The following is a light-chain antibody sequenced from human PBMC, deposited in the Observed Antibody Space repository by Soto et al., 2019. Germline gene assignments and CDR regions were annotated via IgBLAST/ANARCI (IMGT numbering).Light chain of an antibody. CDR2: GAS. V-gene: IGKV3-15*01. CDR3: QQYNSWTTLT. CDR1: QSISSK. J-gene: IGKJ5*01. Sequence: EIVMTQSPATLSVSPGERATLSCRASQSISSKLGWYQQRPGQAPRLLIYGASTRATGIPARFSGSGSGTEFTLTISSLQSEDSAVYYYQQYNSWTTLTFGQGTRLEIK.